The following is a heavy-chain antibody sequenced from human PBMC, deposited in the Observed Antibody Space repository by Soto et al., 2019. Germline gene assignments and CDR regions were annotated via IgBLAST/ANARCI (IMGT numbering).Heavy chain of an antibody. D-gene: IGHD3-3*01. CDR3: ARGWGDFWSGYYMFDFDY. V-gene: IGHV1-2*02. J-gene: IGHJ4*02. CDR2: INPNSGGT. CDR1: GYTFTGYY. Sequence: ASVKVSCKASGYTFTGYYMHWVRQAPGQGLEWMGWINPNSGGTNYAQKFQGRVTMSRDTSISTAYMELSRLRSDDTAVDYCARGWGDFWSGYYMFDFDYWGQGTLVTVSS.